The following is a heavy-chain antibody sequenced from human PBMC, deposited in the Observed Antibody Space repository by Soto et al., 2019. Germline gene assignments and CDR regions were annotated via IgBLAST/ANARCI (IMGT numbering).Heavy chain of an antibody. D-gene: IGHD3-10*01. Sequence: GGSLRLSCAASGFTFSSYGMHWVRQAPGKGLEWVAVIWYDGSNKYYADSVKGRFTISRDNSKNTLYLQMNSLRAEDTAVYYCARSYYGSVGSPYYYYGMDVWGQGTTVTVSS. V-gene: IGHV3-33*01. CDR2: IWYDGSNK. J-gene: IGHJ6*02. CDR1: GFTFSSYG. CDR3: ARSYYGSVGSPYYYYGMDV.